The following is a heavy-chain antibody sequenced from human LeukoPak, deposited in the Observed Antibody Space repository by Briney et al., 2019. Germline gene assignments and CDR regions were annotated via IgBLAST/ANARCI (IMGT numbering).Heavy chain of an antibody. CDR2: ISDYNGNT. CDR3: ARGRLGYCSGGSCSDFDY. D-gene: IGHD2-15*01. CDR1: GYTFTSYG. Sequence: ASVKVSCKSSGYTFTSYGMSWVRQAPGQGREWMGWISDYNGNTNYAQKLQGRVTMTTDTSTTTAYMELRSLSSDDTAVYYCARGRLGYCSGGSCSDFDYWGQGTLVSVSS. V-gene: IGHV1-18*01. J-gene: IGHJ4*02.